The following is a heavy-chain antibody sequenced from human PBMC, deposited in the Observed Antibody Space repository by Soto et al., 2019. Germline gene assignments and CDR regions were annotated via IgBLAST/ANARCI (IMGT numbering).Heavy chain of an antibody. CDR1: GFTFSSYG. CDR2: ISYDGSNK. V-gene: IGHV3-30*03. Sequence: QVQLVESGGGVVQPGRSLRLSCAASGFTFSSYGMHWVRQAPGKGLEWVAVISYDGSNKYYADSVKGRFTISRDNSKNTLYLQMNSLRAEDTAVYYCATENGDYRFIYFDYWGQGTLVTVSS. D-gene: IGHD4-17*01. J-gene: IGHJ4*02. CDR3: ATENGDYRFIYFDY.